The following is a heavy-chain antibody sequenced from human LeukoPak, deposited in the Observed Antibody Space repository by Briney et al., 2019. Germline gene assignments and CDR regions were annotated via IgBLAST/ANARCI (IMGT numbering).Heavy chain of an antibody. D-gene: IGHD1-1*01. V-gene: IGHV4-59*01. Sequence: SETLSLTCTVSGGSISSYYWSWIRQPPGKGLEWIGYIYYSGSTNYNPSLKSRVTISVDTSKNQFSLKLSSVTAADAAVYYCARDDGYGMPVGAFDIWGQGTMVTVSS. J-gene: IGHJ3*02. CDR2: IYYSGST. CDR3: ARDDGYGMPVGAFDI. CDR1: GGSISSYY.